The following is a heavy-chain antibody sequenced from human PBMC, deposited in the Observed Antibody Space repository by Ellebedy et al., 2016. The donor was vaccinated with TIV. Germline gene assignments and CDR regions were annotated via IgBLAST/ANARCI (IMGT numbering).Heavy chain of an antibody. CDR1: GGTFSSYA. CDR3: ARMGKGAGITGTTDYYYGMDV. Sequence: SVKVSCXASGGTFSSYAISWVRQAPGQGLEWMGGIIPIFGTANYAQKFQGRVTITADKSTSTAYMELSSLRSEDTAVYYCARMGKGAGITGTTDYYYGMDVWGQGTTVTVSS. J-gene: IGHJ6*02. V-gene: IGHV1-69*06. D-gene: IGHD1-7*01. CDR2: IIPIFGTA.